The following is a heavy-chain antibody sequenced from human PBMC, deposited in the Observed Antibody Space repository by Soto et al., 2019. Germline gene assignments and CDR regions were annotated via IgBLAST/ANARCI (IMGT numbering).Heavy chain of an antibody. CDR1: GFTFSNYW. CDR3: VRLTSDLPFDY. CDR2: INSDGSII. V-gene: IGHV3-74*01. J-gene: IGHJ4*02. Sequence: GGSLRLSCAASGFTFSNYWMHWVRQAPGKGLVWVSRINSDGSIICNADSVKGRFTISRDNAKNTLYLQMDSLRAEDTAVYYCVRLTSDLPFDYWGQGALVTVSS. D-gene: IGHD2-21*02.